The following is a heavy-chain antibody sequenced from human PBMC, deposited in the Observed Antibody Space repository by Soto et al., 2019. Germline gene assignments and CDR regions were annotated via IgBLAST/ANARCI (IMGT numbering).Heavy chain of an antibody. CDR3: AKGGTSHIYGIDV. J-gene: IGHJ6*02. CDR2: ISYDGSNK. V-gene: IGHV3-30*18. D-gene: IGHD3-16*01. Sequence: GGSLRLSCAASGFTFSSYGMHGVRQAPGKGLEWVAVISYDGSNKYYADSVKGRFTISRDNSKNTLYLQMNSLRAEDTAVYYCAKGGTSHIYGIDVWGPGTAGTVS. CDR1: GFTFSSYG.